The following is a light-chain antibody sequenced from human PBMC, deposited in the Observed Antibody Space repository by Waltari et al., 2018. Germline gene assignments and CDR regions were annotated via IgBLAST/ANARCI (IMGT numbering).Light chain of an antibody. CDR3: QSADSSGSVV. J-gene: IGLJ2*01. CDR2: KDS. Sequence: SFELTQPPSLSVSPGQTARITCSGDALSKQYANWHQQRPGLAPVLVIYKDSERPSGIPERFSGSSSGTTVTLTISGVQAEDEADYYCQSADSSGSVVFGGGTKLTVL. CDR1: ALSKQY. V-gene: IGLV3-25*03.